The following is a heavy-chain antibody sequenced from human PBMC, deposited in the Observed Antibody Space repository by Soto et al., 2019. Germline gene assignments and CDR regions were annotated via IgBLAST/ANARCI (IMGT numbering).Heavy chain of an antibody. CDR2: VSPKSGNT. J-gene: IGHJ1*01. CDR3: ARGRTVSSIGPLLV. Sequence: QIQLVQSGAEVKKPGASVKVSCKASGYNFLNFGVSWVRQAPGQGLEWRGWVSPKSGNTDYARKVQGRVTTTTDTSTTTAYMELRGLRSDDTAVYYCARGRTVSSIGPLLVWGQGPLVSVSS. V-gene: IGHV1-18*01. D-gene: IGHD1-1*01. CDR1: GYNFLNFG.